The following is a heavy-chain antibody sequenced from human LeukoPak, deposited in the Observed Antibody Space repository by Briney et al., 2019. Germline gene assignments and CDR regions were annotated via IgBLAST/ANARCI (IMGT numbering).Heavy chain of an antibody. CDR3: AKELDTYDSSGYPYFDY. V-gene: IGHV3-23*01. D-gene: IGHD3-22*01. CDR2: ISGSGGSI. CDR1: GFTFSSYA. Sequence: GGSLRLSGAASGFTFSSYAMSWVRQAPGKGLEWVSAISGSGGSIYYADSVKGRFTISRDNSKNTLYLQLNSLRAEDTAVYYCAKELDTYDSSGYPYFDYWGQGTLVTVSS. J-gene: IGHJ4*02.